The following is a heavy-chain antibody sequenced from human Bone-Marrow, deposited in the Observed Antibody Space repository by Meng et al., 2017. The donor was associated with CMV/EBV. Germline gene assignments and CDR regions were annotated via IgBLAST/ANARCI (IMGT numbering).Heavy chain of an antibody. CDR1: GFTFDDYT. CDR2: ISWDGGST. Sequence: GGSLRLSCAASGFTFDDYTMHWVRQAPGKGLEWVSLISWDGGSTYYADSVKGRFTISRDNSKNSLYLQMNSLRTEDTALYYCARSYDSSGWGWFDPWGQGPLVTVSS. J-gene: IGHJ5*02. CDR3: ARSYDSSGWGWFDP. V-gene: IGHV3-43*01. D-gene: IGHD3-22*01.